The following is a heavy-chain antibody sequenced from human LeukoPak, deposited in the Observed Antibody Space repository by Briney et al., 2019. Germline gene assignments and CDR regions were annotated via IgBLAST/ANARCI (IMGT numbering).Heavy chain of an antibody. J-gene: IGHJ3*02. D-gene: IGHD3-10*01. CDR3: ARTSLRYFGSGSYSLDVFDI. CDR2: ISYDGSNK. CDR1: GFTFSSYG. Sequence: GGSLRLSCAASGFTFSSYGMHGVRQAPGKGLEWGAVISYDGSNKYYADSVKGRFTISRDNSKNTLYLQMNSLRAEDTAVYFCARTSLRYFGSGSYSLDVFDIWGQGTMVTVSS. V-gene: IGHV3-30*03.